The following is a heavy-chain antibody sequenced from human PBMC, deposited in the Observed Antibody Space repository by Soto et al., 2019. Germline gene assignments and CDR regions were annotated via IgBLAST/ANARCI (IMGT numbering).Heavy chain of an antibody. CDR1: GGSISSYY. J-gene: IGHJ4*02. Sequence: SXTLSLTCTVSGGSISSYYWSWIRQPPGXXXXXXGXIYXXGRXXXXXXXXXXXXXXVXTSKNQFYLKLSYVTAADTAVYYCARGFDYWGQGNLVT. CDR2: IYXXGRX. V-gene: IGHV4-59*01. CDR3: ARGFDY.